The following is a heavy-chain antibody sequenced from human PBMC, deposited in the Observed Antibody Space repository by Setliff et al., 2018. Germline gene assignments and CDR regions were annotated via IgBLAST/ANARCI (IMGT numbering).Heavy chain of an antibody. CDR3: AGDERSSSFRPLYYYYYYMDV. CDR2: IIPIFGTA. Sequence: ASVKVSCKASGGTFSSYAISWVRQAPGQGLEWMGGIIPIFGTANYAQKFQGRVTITADESTSTAYMELSSLRSEDTAVYYCAGDERSSSFRPLYYYYYYMDVWGKGTTVTVSS. J-gene: IGHJ6*03. D-gene: IGHD6-6*01. CDR1: GGTFSSYA. V-gene: IGHV1-69*13.